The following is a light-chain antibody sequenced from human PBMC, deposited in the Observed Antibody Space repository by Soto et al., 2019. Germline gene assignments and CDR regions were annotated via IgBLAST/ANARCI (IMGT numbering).Light chain of an antibody. CDR3: CSYTTSNNRQIV. CDR2: DVT. V-gene: IGLV2-14*01. J-gene: IGLJ1*01. Sequence: QSVLTQPASVPGSPGQSITISCTGTSSDVGGYNYVSWYQQQPGKAPKFMIYDVTNRPSGVSNRFSGSKSGNTASLTISGLQAGDEADYYCCSYTTSNNRQIVFGTGTKVTVL. CDR1: SSDVGGYNY.